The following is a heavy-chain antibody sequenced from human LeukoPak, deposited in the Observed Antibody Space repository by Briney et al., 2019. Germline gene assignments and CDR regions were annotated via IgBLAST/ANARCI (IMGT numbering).Heavy chain of an antibody. CDR3: ASNTVTTGYYYYYYMDV. V-gene: IGHV1-69*06. J-gene: IGHJ6*03. D-gene: IGHD4-17*01. Sequence: RASVKVSCKASGGTFSSYAISWVRQAPGQGLEWMGGIIPIFGTANYAQKFQGRVTITADKSTSTAYMELSSLRSEDTAVYYCASNTVTTGYYYYYYMDVWGKGTTVTVSS. CDR1: GGTFSSYA. CDR2: IIPIFGTA.